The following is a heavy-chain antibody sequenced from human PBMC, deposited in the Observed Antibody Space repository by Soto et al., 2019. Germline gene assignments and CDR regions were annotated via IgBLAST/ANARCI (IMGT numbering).Heavy chain of an antibody. D-gene: IGHD3-10*01. J-gene: IGHJ4*02. Sequence: QVQLVQSGAEVKKPGASVKVSCKASGYTFTSYGISWVRQAPGQGLEWMGWISAYNGNTNYAQKLQGRVTMTTDTSTSTAYMELRSLRSDDTDVYSCARDYYYGSGSYYKLDYWGQGTLVTVSS. CDR1: GYTFTSYG. CDR2: ISAYNGNT. V-gene: IGHV1-18*01. CDR3: ARDYYYGSGSYYKLDY.